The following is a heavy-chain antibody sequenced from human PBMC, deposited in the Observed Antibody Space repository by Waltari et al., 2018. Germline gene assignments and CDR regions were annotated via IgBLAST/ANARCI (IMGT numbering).Heavy chain of an antibody. D-gene: IGHD6-13*01. Sequence: EAQLLESGGGLAQPGGALRLPRAAFGISLRSLVMNWVRQPPGKGLEWVAAITSSDGSTYYAGSVQGRFRLSRDTSTNTLHLQMNSLRAEDTAVYYCAKDLGVAAPGRPVFWGQGAQVTVSS. J-gene: IGHJ4*02. V-gene: IGHV3-23*01. CDR2: ITSSDGST. CDR1: GISLRSLV. CDR3: AKDLGVAAPGRPVF.